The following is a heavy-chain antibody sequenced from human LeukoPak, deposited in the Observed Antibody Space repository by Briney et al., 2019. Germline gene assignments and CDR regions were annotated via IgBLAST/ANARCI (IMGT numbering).Heavy chain of an antibody. V-gene: IGHV3-13*01. CDR2: IGTAGDT. Sequence: PGGSLRLSCAASGFTFSDYDMHWVRQATGKGLEWVSAIGTAGDTYYTGPVKGRFTISRENAKNSLYLQMNSLRAGDTAVHYCARVAKERVGGVYYFDYWGQGTLVTVSS. CDR3: ARVAKERVGGVYYFDY. J-gene: IGHJ4*02. D-gene: IGHD1-1*01. CDR1: GFTFSDYD.